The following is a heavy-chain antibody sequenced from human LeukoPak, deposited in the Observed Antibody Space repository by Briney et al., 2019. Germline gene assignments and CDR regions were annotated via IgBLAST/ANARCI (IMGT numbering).Heavy chain of an antibody. CDR1: GFTFSSYA. CDR3: AKEGSSIRDGYNS. CDR2: ISGSGGIT. D-gene: IGHD5-24*01. J-gene: IGHJ4*02. V-gene: IGHV3-23*01. Sequence: GGSLRLSCAASGFTFSSYAMSWVRQAPGKGVEWVSAISGSGGITDYADTVKGRFTVSRDNSKNTVYLQMNSLRVEDTAVYYCAKEGSSIRDGYNSWGQGTLVTVSS.